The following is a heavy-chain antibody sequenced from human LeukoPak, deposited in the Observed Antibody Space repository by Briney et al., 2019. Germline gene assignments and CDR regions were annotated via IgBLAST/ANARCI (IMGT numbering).Heavy chain of an antibody. D-gene: IGHD1-26*01. Sequence: ASVKVSCKASGYTFTSYDINWVRQATGQGLEWMGWMNPNSGNTGYAQKFQGRVTMTRNTSISIAYMELSSLRSEDTAVYYCARGMGELLFALGRHKNNCFDPWGQGTLVTVSS. CDR1: GYTFTSYD. CDR2: MNPNSGNT. J-gene: IGHJ5*02. V-gene: IGHV1-8*01. CDR3: ARGMGELLFALGRHKNNCFDP.